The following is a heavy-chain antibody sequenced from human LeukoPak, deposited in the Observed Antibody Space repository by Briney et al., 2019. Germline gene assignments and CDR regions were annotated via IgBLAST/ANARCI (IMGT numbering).Heavy chain of an antibody. CDR1: GYTLTELS. V-gene: IGHV1-24*01. CDR3: ATVWFGELASFDY. D-gene: IGHD3-10*01. CDR2: FDPEDGET. Sequence: EASVKVSCKVSGYTLTELSMHWVRQSPGKGLEWMGGFDPEDGETIYAQKFQGRVTMTEDTSTDTAYMELSSLRSEDTAVYYCATVWFGELASFDYWGQGTLVTVSS. J-gene: IGHJ4*02.